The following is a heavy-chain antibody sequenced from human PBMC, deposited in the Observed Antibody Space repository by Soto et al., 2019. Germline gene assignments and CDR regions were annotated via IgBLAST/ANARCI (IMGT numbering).Heavy chain of an antibody. Sequence: QPGGSLRLSCAASGFTFSSYAMSWVRQAPGKGLEWVSAILGSAGSTYYADSVKGRFTISRDNSKNTLYLQMNSLRAEDTAVYYCAKVTGSGWIHFDYWGQGTLVTVSS. CDR1: GFTFSSYA. CDR3: AKVTGSGWIHFDY. CDR2: ILGSAGST. D-gene: IGHD6-19*01. J-gene: IGHJ4*02. V-gene: IGHV3-23*01.